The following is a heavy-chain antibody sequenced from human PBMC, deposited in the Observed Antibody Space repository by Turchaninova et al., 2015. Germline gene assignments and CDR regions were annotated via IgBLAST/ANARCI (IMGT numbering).Heavy chain of an antibody. V-gene: IGHV1-18*04. J-gene: IGHJ2*01. CDR3: ARDRPEYYYDSSGLNWYFDL. Sequence: QVQLVQSGAEVKQPGASVRVSCKASGYTFTNYVISWVRQAPGQGLDWRGLIRPYNGNTKYAQKLQGRVTMTPDTSTSTAYMALRSLRSDDTAVYYCARDRPEYYYDSSGLNWYFDLWGRGTPVTVSS. D-gene: IGHD3-22*01. CDR2: IRPYNGNT. CDR1: GYTFTNYV.